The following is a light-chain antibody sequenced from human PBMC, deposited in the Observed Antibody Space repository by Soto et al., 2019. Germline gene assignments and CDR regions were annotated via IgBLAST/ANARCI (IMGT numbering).Light chain of an antibody. J-gene: IGKJ5*01. CDR2: GAS. Sequence: EIVLTQSPATLSVSPGERATLSCMASQSVSSKLAWYQQKPGQAPRLLIYGASTRATGIPARFSGSGSGTEFTLTISSLQSEDFAVYYCQQYNNWPPITFGQGTRLEIK. V-gene: IGKV3-15*01. CDR3: QQYNNWPPIT. CDR1: QSVSSK.